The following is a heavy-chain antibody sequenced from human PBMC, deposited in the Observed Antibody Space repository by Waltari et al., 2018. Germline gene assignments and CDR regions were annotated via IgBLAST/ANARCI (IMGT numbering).Heavy chain of an antibody. CDR3: ATNHYGTGKGWFDP. D-gene: IGHD3-10*01. J-gene: IGHJ5*02. V-gene: IGHV4-31*03. CDR2: SYYTGRT. CDR1: GGSISRGGYY. Sequence: QVQLQESGPGLVKASETLSLTCPFSGGSISRGGYYWSWIRQHPGKGLGWIGYSYYTGRTDYNPSLKSRVSISVETSKNQFSLKLSSVTAADTAVYYCATNHYGTGKGWFDPWGQGTPVTVSS.